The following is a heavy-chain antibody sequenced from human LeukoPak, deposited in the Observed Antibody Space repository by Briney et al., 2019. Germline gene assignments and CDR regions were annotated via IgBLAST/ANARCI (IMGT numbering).Heavy chain of an antibody. D-gene: IGHD2-2*01. CDR3: AVVIVVVPGEKVWFDR. V-gene: IGHV1-8*03. CDR1: GYTFTSYD. Sequence: ASVTVSCKASGYTFTSYDINSVRQATGQALEWMGWMNPISCNTGYAQKFHGRVTITRNTTISTAYMEQSSLKSEYTAVYYCAVVIVVVPGEKVWFDRWGQRSLVTVSS. J-gene: IGHJ5*02. CDR2: MNPISCNT.